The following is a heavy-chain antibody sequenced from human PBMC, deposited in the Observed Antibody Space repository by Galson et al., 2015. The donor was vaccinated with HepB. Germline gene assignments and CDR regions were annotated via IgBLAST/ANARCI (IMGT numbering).Heavy chain of an antibody. V-gene: IGHV1-46*01. Sequence: SVKVSCKASGYTFASYYMHWVRQAPGQGLEWMGIINPSGGSTSYAQKFQGRVTMTRDTSTSTVYMDLSSLRSEDTAVYYCARAALGYDFWNSQYYFDYWGKEPRSPSPQ. D-gene: IGHD3-3*01. CDR3: ARAALGYDFWNSQYYFDY. CDR2: INPSGGST. CDR1: GYTFASYY. J-gene: IGHJ4*01.